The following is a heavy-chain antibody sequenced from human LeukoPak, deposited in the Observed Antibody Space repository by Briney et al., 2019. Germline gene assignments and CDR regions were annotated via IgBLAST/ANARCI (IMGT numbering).Heavy chain of an antibody. V-gene: IGHV3-15*01. J-gene: IGHJ6*03. Sequence: GGSLRLSCAAFGFTFSNYEMNWVRQAPGKGLEWVGRIKSKIDGGTTDYAAPVKGRFTISRDDSKNTLYLQMNSLKTEDTAVYYGTTDHQTTVSPYYYYYYMDVWGKGTTVTVSS. CDR3: TTDHQTTVSPYYYYYYMDV. CDR1: GFTFSNYE. D-gene: IGHD4-11*01. CDR2: IKSKIDGGTT.